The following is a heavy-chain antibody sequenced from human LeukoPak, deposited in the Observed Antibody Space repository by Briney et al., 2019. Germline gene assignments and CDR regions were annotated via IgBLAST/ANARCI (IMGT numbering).Heavy chain of an antibody. Sequence: GGSLRLSCAASGFTFSDYYMSWIRQAPGKGLEWVLYISSSGSTIYYADSVKGRFTISKDNAKNSLYLQMNSLRAEDTAVYYCARGAVAGTNYYYYMDVWGKGTTVTVSS. CDR2: ISSSGSTI. J-gene: IGHJ6*03. CDR3: ARGAVAGTNYYYYMDV. V-gene: IGHV3-11*04. D-gene: IGHD6-19*01. CDR1: GFTFSDYY.